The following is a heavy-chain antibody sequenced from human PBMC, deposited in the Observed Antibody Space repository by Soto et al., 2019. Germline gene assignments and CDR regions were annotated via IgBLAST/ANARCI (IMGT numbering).Heavy chain of an antibody. CDR1: GFTFSTYA. D-gene: IGHD2-8*01. CDR2: ISGSGGST. V-gene: IGHV3-23*01. Sequence: GGSLRLSCAASGFTFSTYAMSWVRQAPGKGLEWVSAISGSGGSTYYADSVKGRFTISRDNSKNTLYLQMNSLRAEDTAVYYCAKGSYCTNGIRYNYWGQGTLVTVSS. CDR3: AKGSYCTNGIRYNY. J-gene: IGHJ4*02.